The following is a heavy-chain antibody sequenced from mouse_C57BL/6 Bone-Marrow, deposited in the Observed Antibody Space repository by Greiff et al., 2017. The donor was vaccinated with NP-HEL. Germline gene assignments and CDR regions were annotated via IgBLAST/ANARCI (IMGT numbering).Heavy chain of an antibody. CDR1: GFTFSDYY. V-gene: IGHV5-12*01. D-gene: IGHD2-5*01. Sequence: EVQRVESGGGLVQPGGSLKLSCAASGFTFSDYYMYWVRQTPEKRLEWVAYISNGGGSTYYPDTVKGRFTISRDNAKNTLYLQMSRLKSEDTAMYYCARQSNYGYFDVWGTGTTVTVSS. CDR2: ISNGGGST. J-gene: IGHJ1*03. CDR3: ARQSNYGYFDV.